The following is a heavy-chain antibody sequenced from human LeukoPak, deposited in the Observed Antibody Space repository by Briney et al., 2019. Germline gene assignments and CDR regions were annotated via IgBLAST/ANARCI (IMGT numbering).Heavy chain of an antibody. V-gene: IGHV1-24*01. CDR3: ATAAPRGLPDAFDI. CDR2: FDPEDGET. Sequence: ASVTVSCKVSGYTLTELSMHWVRQAPGKGLEWMGGFDPEDGETIYAQKFQGRVTMTEDTSTDTAYMELSSLRSEDTAVYYCATAAPRGLPDAFDIWGQGTMVTVSS. CDR1: GYTLTELS. J-gene: IGHJ3*02. D-gene: IGHD5-18*01.